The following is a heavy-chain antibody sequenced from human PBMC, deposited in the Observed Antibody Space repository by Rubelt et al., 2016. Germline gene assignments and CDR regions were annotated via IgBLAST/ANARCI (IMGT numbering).Heavy chain of an antibody. Sequence: QVQLQQWGAGLLKPSETLSLTCAVYGGSFSGYYWNWIRQPPGKGLEWIGEINHSGSTSYNPSLKSRVTISVDTSKNQFSLKLSSVTAADTAVYYCARGRDYSSGWYDNPRWGQGTLVTVSS. CDR1: GGSFSGYY. V-gene: IGHV4-34*01. CDR3: ARGRDYSSGWYDNPR. D-gene: IGHD6-19*01. CDR2: INHSGST. J-gene: IGHJ4*02.